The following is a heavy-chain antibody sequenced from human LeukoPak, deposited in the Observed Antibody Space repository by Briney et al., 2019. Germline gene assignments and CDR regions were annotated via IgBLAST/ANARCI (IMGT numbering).Heavy chain of an antibody. J-gene: IGHJ4*02. D-gene: IGHD3/OR15-3a*01. CDR2: ITGDGGST. V-gene: IGHV3-43*02. CDR1: GFTYDDYA. CDR3: ARTGNFDY. Sequence: GGSLRLSCAASGFTYDDYAMHWVRQAPGRGLEWVSLITGDGGSTYYADSVKGRFTISRDNSKSSLYLQMNSLTTEDTALYYCARTGNFDYRGQGTLVTVSS.